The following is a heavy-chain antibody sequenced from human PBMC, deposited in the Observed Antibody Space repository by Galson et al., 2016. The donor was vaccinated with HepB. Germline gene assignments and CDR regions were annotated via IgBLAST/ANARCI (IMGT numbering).Heavy chain of an antibody. J-gene: IGHJ6*02. CDR3: ARESLTMVRGAPLYGMDV. V-gene: IGHV1-2*04. Sequence: SCKASGYTFIGYYIHWVRQAPGQGLEWMGWINPNSGGTNYAQKFQGWVTVTRDTSISTAYMEVSRLSSGDTAVYYCARESLTMVRGAPLYGMDVWGQGTTITVSS. D-gene: IGHD3-10*01. CDR1: GYTFIGYY. CDR2: INPNSGGT.